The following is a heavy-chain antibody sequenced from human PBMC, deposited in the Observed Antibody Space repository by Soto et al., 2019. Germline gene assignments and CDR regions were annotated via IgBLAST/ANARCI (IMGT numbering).Heavy chain of an antibody. CDR1: GFTFNTYY. J-gene: IGHJ2*01. Sequence: EVQLVESGGGLVQPGGSLRLSCAASGFTFNTYYMHWVRQPTGKGLEWVSSIGPAGDAYYPGSVKGRFTISRENAKNSLYLEMNSLRAGDTAVYYCARAESMVRGQYFEFWGRGTLVTVSS. CDR2: IGPAGDA. CDR3: ARAESMVRGQYFEF. D-gene: IGHD3-10*01. V-gene: IGHV3-13*04.